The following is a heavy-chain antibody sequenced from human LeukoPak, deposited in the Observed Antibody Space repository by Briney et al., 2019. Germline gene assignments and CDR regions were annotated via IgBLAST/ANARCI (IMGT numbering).Heavy chain of an antibody. D-gene: IGHD6-19*01. Sequence: GGSLRLSCAASGFTFSSYSMNWVRQAPGKGLGWVSYISSSNTIYYADSVKGRFTISRDNAKNTLYLQMNSLTAEDTAVYYCAKDLLAVAGTSFYYYMDVWGKGTTVSISS. CDR2: ISSSNTI. J-gene: IGHJ6*03. CDR1: GFTFSSYS. V-gene: IGHV3-48*01. CDR3: AKDLLAVAGTSFYYYMDV.